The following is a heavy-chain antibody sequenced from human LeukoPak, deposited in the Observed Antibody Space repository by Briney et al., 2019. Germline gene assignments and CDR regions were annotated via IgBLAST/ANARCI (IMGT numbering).Heavy chain of an antibody. CDR1: GFTFSDYI. CDR2: IRRGTNSYTT. D-gene: IGHD3-16*01. J-gene: IGHJ3*02. V-gene: IGHV3-72*01. CDR3: TRDGGDSSNSAFDI. Sequence: GRSLRLSCAASGFTFSDYILDWVRQAPGKGLEWVGRIRRGTNSYTTEYAASVKGRFIISRDDSKNSLYLHMNSLKTEDTAVYHCTRDGGDSSNSAFDIWGQGTVVTVSS.